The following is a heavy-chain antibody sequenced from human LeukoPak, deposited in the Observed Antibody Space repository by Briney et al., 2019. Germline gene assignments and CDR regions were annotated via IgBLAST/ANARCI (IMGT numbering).Heavy chain of an antibody. Sequence: GGSLRLSCAASGFTFSSSWMSWVRQAPGKGLEWVANIKQDGSAKYYVDSVKGRFTISRDNAKNSLYLQMNSLRAEDTAVYYCARDGLPVAVDYWGQGTLVTVSS. D-gene: IGHD6-19*01. CDR3: ARDGLPVAVDY. V-gene: IGHV3-7*01. J-gene: IGHJ4*02. CDR1: GFTFSSSW. CDR2: IKQDGSAK.